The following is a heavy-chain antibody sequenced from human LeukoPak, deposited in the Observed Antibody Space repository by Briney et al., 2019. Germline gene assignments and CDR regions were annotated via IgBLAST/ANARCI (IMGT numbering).Heavy chain of an antibody. CDR1: GGSFSGYY. D-gene: IGHD3-3*01. CDR2: INHSGST. J-gene: IGHJ4*02. V-gene: IGHV4-34*01. CDR3: ARGPHGAIFGVVPYYFDY. Sequence: SETLSLTCAVYGGSFSGYYWSWIRQPPGKGLEWTGEINHSGSTNYNPSLKSRVTISVDTSKNQFSLKLSSVTAADTAVYYCARGPHGAIFGVVPYYFDYWGQGTLVTVSS.